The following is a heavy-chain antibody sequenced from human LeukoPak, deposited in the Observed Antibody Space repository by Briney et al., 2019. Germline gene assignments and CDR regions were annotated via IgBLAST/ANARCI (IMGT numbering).Heavy chain of an antibody. CDR3: AKDGYVSWAYQLSHFDY. Sequence: GASVKVSCKASGYTFTGYYMHWVRQAPGQGLEWMGWINPNSGGTNYAQKFQGRVTMTRDTSISTAYMELSRLRSDDTAVYYCAKDGYVSWAYQLSHFDYWGQGTLVTVSS. D-gene: IGHD2-2*03. CDR1: GYTFTGYY. J-gene: IGHJ4*02. V-gene: IGHV1-2*02. CDR2: INPNSGGT.